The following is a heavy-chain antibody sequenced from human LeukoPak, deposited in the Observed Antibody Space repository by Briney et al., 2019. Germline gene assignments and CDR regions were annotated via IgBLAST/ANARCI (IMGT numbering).Heavy chain of an antibody. CDR2: INHSGST. CDR1: GGSFSGYY. J-gene: IGHJ6*03. V-gene: IGHV4-34*01. Sequence: RPSETLSLTCAVYGGSFSGYYWSWIRKPPGRGLKWIGEINHSGSTNYNPSLKSRVTISVDTSKNQFSLKLSSVTAADTAVYYCARDQTGALFFHYYYYMDVWGEGTTVTVSS. D-gene: IGHD1-14*01. CDR3: ARDQTGALFFHYYYYMDV.